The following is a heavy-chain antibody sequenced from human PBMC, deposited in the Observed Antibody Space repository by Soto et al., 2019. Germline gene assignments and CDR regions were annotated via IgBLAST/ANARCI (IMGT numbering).Heavy chain of an antibody. J-gene: IGHJ1*01. CDR2: INPSGGST. CDR3: ARAWGIGTTVTTAEYFQH. CDR1: GYTFTSYY. V-gene: IGHV1-46*01. D-gene: IGHD4-4*01. Sequence: ASVKVSCKASGYTFTSYYMHWVRQAPGQGLEWMGIINPSGGSTSYAQKFQGRVTMTRDTSTSTVYMELSSLRSEDTAVYYCARAWGIGTTVTTAEYFQHWGQGTLVTVSS.